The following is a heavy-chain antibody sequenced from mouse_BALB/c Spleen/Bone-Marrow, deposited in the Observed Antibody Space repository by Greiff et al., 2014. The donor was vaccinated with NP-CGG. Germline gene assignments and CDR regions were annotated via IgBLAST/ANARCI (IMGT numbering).Heavy chain of an antibody. CDR1: GFDFSGYW. CDR2: INPNSRTI. V-gene: IGHV4-1*02. CDR3: ARNGYYGWMTY. D-gene: IGHD1-2*01. J-gene: IGHJ3*01. Sequence: EVKVEESGGGLVQPGGSLKLSCAASGFDFSGYWMTWVRQAPGKGPEWIGEINPNSRTINYKPSLKEKFIMSRDNAKNTLYLQMSKVRSEDTALYYCARNGYYGWMTYWGQGTLVTVSA.